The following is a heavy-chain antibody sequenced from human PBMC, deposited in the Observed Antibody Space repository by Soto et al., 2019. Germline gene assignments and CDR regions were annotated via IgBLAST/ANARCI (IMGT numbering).Heavy chain of an antibody. CDR2: ISAYNGNT. V-gene: IGHV1-18*01. CDR1: GYTFTSYG. J-gene: IGHJ4*02. D-gene: IGHD6-19*01. Sequence: GASVKVSCKASGYTFTSYGISWVRQAPGQGLEWMGWISAYNGNTNYAQKLQGRVTMTTDTSTSTAYMELRSLRSDDTAVYYCAREREGAGSIAVAGDFDYWGQGTLVTVSS. CDR3: AREREGAGSIAVAGDFDY.